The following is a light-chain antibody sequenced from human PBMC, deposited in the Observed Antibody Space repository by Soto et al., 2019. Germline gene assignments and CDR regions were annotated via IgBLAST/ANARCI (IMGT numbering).Light chain of an antibody. CDR2: DVS. V-gene: IGLV2-14*01. J-gene: IGLJ1*01. CDR1: SSDVGGYSY. CDR3: ASYTTRSTYV. Sequence: SAVIQPGTECGSRGQTIHNKNTGMSSDVGGYSYVSWYQQQPGKSPNLVISDVSNRPSGVSDRFSGFKSGNTASLTISGLQTEDESDYYCASYTTRSTYVFGTGTKVTVL.